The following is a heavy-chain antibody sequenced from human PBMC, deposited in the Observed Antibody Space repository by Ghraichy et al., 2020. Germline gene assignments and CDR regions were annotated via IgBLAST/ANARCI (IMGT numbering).Heavy chain of an antibody. Sequence: GSLRLSCTVSGGSISSTSYYWSWIRQPPGKGLDWIGSVYYTGSTHYNPSLRSRVTISADTSKQQFSLKLSSVTAADTAVYYCARDLSRYDFWSGYYRADYYYYGMDVWGHGTTVIVSS. V-gene: IGHV4-39*07. CDR2: VYYTGST. CDR1: GGSISSTSYY. D-gene: IGHD3-3*01. CDR3: ARDLSRYDFWSGYYRADYYYYGMDV. J-gene: IGHJ6*02.